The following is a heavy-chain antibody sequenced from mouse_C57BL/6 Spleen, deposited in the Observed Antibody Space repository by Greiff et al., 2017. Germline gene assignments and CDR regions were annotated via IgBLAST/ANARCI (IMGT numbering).Heavy chain of an antibody. CDR1: GFTFSDYG. D-gene: IGHD1-1*01. CDR3: TRGDYGSSFDY. CDR2: ISSGSSTI. V-gene: IGHV5-17*01. Sequence: EVQLVESGGGLVKPGGSLKLSCAASGFTFSDYGMHWVRQAPEKGLEWVAYISSGSSTIYYADTVKGRFTISRDNSTNTLFLQMTSLRSEDTALYYCTRGDYGSSFDYWGQGTTLTVSS. J-gene: IGHJ2*01.